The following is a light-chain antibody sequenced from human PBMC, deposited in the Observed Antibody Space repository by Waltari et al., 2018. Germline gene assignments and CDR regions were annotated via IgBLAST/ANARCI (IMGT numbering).Light chain of an antibody. V-gene: IGLV2-23*02. CDR1: SNDIGSYNF. CDR3: FSYAGSNSFA. CDR2: DVS. Sequence: QSALTQPASVSGSPGPSITVSCIGTSNDIGSYNFVSWFQQHPGRAPKLMIYDVSERPLGVSNRFSGSKSGNTASLTIAGLQAEDEADYYCFSYAGSNSFAFGGGTRVTVL. J-gene: IGLJ2*01.